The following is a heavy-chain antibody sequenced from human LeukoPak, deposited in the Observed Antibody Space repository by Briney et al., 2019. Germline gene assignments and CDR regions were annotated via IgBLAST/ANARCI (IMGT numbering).Heavy chain of an antibody. J-gene: IGHJ4*02. CDR3: ARSGAGSDY. CDR2: IAASSTAI. Sequence: GGSLRLSCAASGFTFNTYTMNWVRRAPGKGLEWVSSIAASSTAIYSADSVKGRFTISRDNAKNFLYLQMNSLRAEDTAVYYCARSGAGSDYWGQGTLVTVSS. D-gene: IGHD1-14*01. V-gene: IGHV3-21*01. CDR1: GFTFNTYT.